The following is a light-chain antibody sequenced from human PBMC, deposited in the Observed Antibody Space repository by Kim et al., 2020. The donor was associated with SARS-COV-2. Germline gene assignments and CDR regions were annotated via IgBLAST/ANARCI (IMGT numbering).Light chain of an antibody. Sequence: ALWQTVSIKCQGDILRSYDATWHQQKPGQAPILVIYGKSNRPSGIPDRFSGSSSGNTASLTITGTQAGYEADYYCNSRDSNDNVVFGGGTKLTVL. CDR2: GKS. J-gene: IGLJ2*01. CDR3: NSRDSNDNVV. CDR1: ILRSYD. V-gene: IGLV3-19*01.